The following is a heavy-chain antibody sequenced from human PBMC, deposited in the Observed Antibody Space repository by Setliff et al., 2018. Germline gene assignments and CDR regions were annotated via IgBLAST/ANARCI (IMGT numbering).Heavy chain of an antibody. CDR3: ASHGPWLWNAFDI. J-gene: IGHJ3*02. CDR1: GLSYSNYW. Sequence: PGGSLRLSCTASGLSYSNYWVSWVRQAPGKGLGWLASINPHGSEKYYADSVKGRFTISRDNAKNSLSLQMNNLRTEDTAVYYCASHGPWLWNAFDIWGQGTMVTVSS. V-gene: IGHV3-7*01. CDR2: INPHGSEK. D-gene: IGHD5-12*01.